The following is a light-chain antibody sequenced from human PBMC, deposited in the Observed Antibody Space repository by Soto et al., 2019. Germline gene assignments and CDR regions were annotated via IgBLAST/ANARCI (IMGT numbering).Light chain of an antibody. J-gene: IGLJ2*01. CDR1: GSDVTTYNY. CDR3: SSYIRNTGLVI. V-gene: IGLV2-14*01. Sequence: QSALTQPASVSGSPGQSITISCTGTGSDVTTYNYVSWYQQHTDRAPKLVLYEVSNRPSGVSSRFSGSTSGNTASLTVSGLLAEDEVVYFCSSYIRNTGLVIFGGGTKLTVL. CDR2: EVS.